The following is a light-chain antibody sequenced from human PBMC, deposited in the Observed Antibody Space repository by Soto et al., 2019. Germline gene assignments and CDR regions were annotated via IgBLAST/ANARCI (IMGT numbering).Light chain of an antibody. CDR3: QHNNGYSWT. CDR2: DAS. V-gene: IGKV1-5*01. J-gene: IGKJ1*01. Sequence: DIQMTQSPSTLSASVGDRVTITCRASQSIRSWLAWYQQKPGKAPKVLIYDASSLESGVPSRFSGSGSRTEFTLTISSLQPDDFATYYCQHNNGYSWTFGQGTKVEIK. CDR1: QSIRSW.